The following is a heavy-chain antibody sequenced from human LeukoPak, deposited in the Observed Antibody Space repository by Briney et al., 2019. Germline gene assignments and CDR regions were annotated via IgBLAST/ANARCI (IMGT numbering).Heavy chain of an antibody. CDR3: ARDPQINAFDI. J-gene: IGHJ3*02. V-gene: IGHV3-66*01. Sequence: PGGSLRLSCAASGFTVSNSYVSWVRQAPGKGLEWVSVIYSGGSTYYADSVKGRFTISRDNAKNTLYLQMNSLRAEDTAVYYCARDPQINAFDIWGQGTMVTVP. CDR1: GFTVSNSY. CDR2: IYSGGST.